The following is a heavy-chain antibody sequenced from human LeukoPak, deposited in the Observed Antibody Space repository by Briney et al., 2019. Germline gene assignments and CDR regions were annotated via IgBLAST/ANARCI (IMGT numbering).Heavy chain of an antibody. CDR2: ISAYNGNT. J-gene: IGHJ4*02. D-gene: IGHD1-26*01. CDR3: ARGGIVGTSPSDY. CDR1: GYTCTGYG. V-gene: IGHV1-18*01. Sequence: GAFVMVSGKAGGYTCTGYGISWVGEAPGQGLEWMGWISAYNGNTNYAQKLQGRVTMTTDTSTSTAYMELRSLRSDDTAVYYCARGGIVGTSPSDYWGQGTLVTVSS.